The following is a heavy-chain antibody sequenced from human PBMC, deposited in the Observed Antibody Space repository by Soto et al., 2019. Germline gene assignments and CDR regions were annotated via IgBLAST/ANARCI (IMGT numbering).Heavy chain of an antibody. CDR2: IYYSGST. Sequence: SETLSLTCTVSGGSISSYYWSWIRQPPGKGLEWIGYIYYSGSTHYNPSLKSRVTTSIDTSKRQFSLKLSSVTAADTAIYYCARGPTYYFDYWGQGTPVTVSS. CDR1: GGSISSYY. CDR3: ARGPTYYFDY. D-gene: IGHD3-16*01. J-gene: IGHJ4*02. V-gene: IGHV4-59*12.